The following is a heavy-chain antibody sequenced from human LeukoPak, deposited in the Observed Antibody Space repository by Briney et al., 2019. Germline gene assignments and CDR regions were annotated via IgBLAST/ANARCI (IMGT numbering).Heavy chain of an antibody. CDR1: GFTVSSNY. Sequence: GGSLRLSCAASGFTVSSNYMSWVRQAPGKGLEWVSVIYSGGSTYYADSVKGRFTISRDNSKNTLYLQMNSLRAEDTAVYYCARDSSTVVTAPFDPWGQGTLVTVSS. V-gene: IGHV3-53*01. D-gene: IGHD4-23*01. CDR3: ARDSSTVVTAPFDP. J-gene: IGHJ5*02. CDR2: IYSGGST.